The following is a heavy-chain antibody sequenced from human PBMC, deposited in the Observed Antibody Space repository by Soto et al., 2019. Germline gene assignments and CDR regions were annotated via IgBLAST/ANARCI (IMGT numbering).Heavy chain of an antibody. CDR3: AKEYGSTWIDH. CDR2: MSYDGTKE. J-gene: IGHJ4*02. CDR1: GFTFSTYG. V-gene: IGHV3-30*18. Sequence: QVELVESGGGVVQPGMSLRLSCAASGFTFSTYGMHWVRQAPGKGLEWVAAMSYDGTKEYYVDSVKCRFTISRDNSRNTLFLQLNSLRAEDMAVYYCAKEYGSTWIDHWGQGTLVTVSS. D-gene: IGHD6-13*01.